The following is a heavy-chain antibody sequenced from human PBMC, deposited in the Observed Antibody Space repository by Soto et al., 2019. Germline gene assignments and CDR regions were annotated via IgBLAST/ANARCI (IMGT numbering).Heavy chain of an antibody. V-gene: IGHV1-69*04. D-gene: IGHD5-12*01. CDR3: AREGGYSGYDYHSHYYYYGMDV. CDR1: GGTFSSYT. Sequence: SVKVSCKASGGTFSSYTISWVRQAPGQGLEWMGRIIPILGIANYAQKFQGRVTITADKSTSTAYMELSSLRSEDTAVYYCAREGGYSGYDYHSHYYYYGMDVWG. J-gene: IGHJ6*02. CDR2: IIPILGIA.